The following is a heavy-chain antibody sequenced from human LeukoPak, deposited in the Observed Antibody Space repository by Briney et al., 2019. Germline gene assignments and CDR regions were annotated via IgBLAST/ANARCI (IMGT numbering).Heavy chain of an antibody. V-gene: IGHV4-59*12. J-gene: IGHJ3*02. Sequence: SETLSLTCAVSGGSTSSYYWSWLRQPPGKRLEWIGYIYYSGSTKYNPSLKSRVTISVDTSKSQFSLKMSSVTAADTAVYYCARLITGTTTAFDIWAKGQWSPSLQ. CDR2: IYYSGST. CDR3: ARLITGTTTAFDI. CDR1: GGSTSSYY. D-gene: IGHD1-7*01.